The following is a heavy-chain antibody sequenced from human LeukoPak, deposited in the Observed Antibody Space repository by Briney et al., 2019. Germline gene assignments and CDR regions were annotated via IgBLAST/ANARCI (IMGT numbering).Heavy chain of an antibody. V-gene: IGHV4-59*01. CDR1: GFSISSYD. D-gene: IGHD1-26*01. CDR2: IYHSGST. Sequence: SETLSLTCTASGFSISSYDWSWIRQPPGKGLEWIGYIYHSGSTNYNPSLESRVTTSVDTSKNQFSLKLNSVTAAATAVYYCARGREILFLWGQGNLVTVSP. CDR3: ARGREILFL. J-gene: IGHJ4*02.